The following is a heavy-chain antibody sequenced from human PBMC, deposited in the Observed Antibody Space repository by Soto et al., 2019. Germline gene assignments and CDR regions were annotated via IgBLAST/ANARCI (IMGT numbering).Heavy chain of an antibody. D-gene: IGHD3-9*01. CDR2: INHSGST. J-gene: IGHJ1*01. CDR1: GGSFSGYY. CDR3: ARERYFDWLLQN. V-gene: IGHV4-34*01. Sequence: SETLSLTCAVYGGSFSGYYWSWIRQPPGKGLEWIGEINHSGSTNYNPSLKSRVTISVDTSKNQFSLKLSSVTAADTAVYYCARERYFDWLLQNWGQGTLVTVSS.